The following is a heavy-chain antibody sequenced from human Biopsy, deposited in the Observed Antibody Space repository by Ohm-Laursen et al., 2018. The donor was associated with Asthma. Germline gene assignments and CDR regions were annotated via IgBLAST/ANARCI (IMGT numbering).Heavy chain of an antibody. J-gene: IGHJ4*02. V-gene: IGHV3-30*18. CDR1: GFMFRSFG. CDR2: ISYDGNHK. Sequence: SSLRLYCAAPGFMFRSFGMHWVRQAPGKGLEWVAVISYDGNHKFYEDSVKGRFTISRDNSKNTLYLQMNSLRTEDTAVYYCAKRRGYSGHDNDYWGQGTLVIVSS. D-gene: IGHD5-12*01. CDR3: AKRRGYSGHDNDY.